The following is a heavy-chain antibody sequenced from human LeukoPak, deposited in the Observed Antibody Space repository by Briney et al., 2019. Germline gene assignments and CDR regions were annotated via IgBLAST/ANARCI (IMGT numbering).Heavy chain of an antibody. CDR2: INPNSGGT. V-gene: IGHV1-2*02. Sequence: ASVKVSCKASGYTFTGYYMHWVRQAPGQGLEWMGWINPNSGGTNYAQKFQGRVTMTRDTSISTAYIELSRLRSDDTAVYYCARGGPPEHTYYYYYMDVWGKGTTVTVSS. CDR1: GYTFTGYY. CDR3: ARGGPPEHTYYYYYMDV. J-gene: IGHJ6*03. D-gene: IGHD2-21*01.